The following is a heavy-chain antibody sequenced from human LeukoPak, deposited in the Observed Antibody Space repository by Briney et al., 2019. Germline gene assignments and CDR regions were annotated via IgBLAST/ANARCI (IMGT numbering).Heavy chain of an antibody. CDR3: AKAVGYCSSTSCYAPEDYYYGMDV. D-gene: IGHD2-2*01. CDR1: GFTFGSYA. Sequence: GGSLRLSCAASGFTFGSYAMSWVRQAPGKGLEWVSAISGSGGSTYYADSVKGRFTISRDNSKNTLYLQMNSLRAEDTAVYCCAKAVGYCSSTSCYAPEDYYYGMDVWGKGTTVTVSS. V-gene: IGHV3-23*01. J-gene: IGHJ6*04. CDR2: ISGSGGST.